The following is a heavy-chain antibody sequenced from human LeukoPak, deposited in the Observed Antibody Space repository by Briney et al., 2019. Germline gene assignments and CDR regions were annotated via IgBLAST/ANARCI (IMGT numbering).Heavy chain of an antibody. D-gene: IGHD6-19*01. Sequence: GASVKVSCKASGYTFTGYYMHWVRQAPGQGLEWMGWINPNSGGTNYAQKFQGRVTMTRDTSISTAYMELSRLRSDDTAVYYCARVPNKPGIAVAGTGYWGQGTLVTVSS. J-gene: IGHJ4*02. V-gene: IGHV1-2*02. CDR3: ARVPNKPGIAVAGTGY. CDR2: INPNSGGT. CDR1: GYTFTGYY.